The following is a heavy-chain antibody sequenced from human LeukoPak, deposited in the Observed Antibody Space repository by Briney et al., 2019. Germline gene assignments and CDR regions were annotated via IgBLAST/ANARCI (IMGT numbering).Heavy chain of an antibody. CDR3: ARHRRMTTVVTRYYFDY. J-gene: IGHJ4*02. D-gene: IGHD4-23*01. CDR2: INHSGST. Sequence: SDTLSLTCAVYGGSFSGYYWSWIRQPPGKGLEWIGEINHSGSTNYNPSLKSRVTISVDTSKNQFSLKLSSVTAADTAVYYCARHRRMTTVVTRYYFDYWGQGTLVTVSS. V-gene: IGHV4-34*01. CDR1: GGSFSGYY.